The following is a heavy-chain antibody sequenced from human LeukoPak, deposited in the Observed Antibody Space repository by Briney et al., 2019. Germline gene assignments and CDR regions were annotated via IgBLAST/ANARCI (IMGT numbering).Heavy chain of an antibody. CDR1: GGAIESYY. D-gene: IGHD3-9*01. Sequence: SETLSLTCSVSGGAIESYYWSWIRQPPGKGLEFIGYIAASGTTKHNPSLKSRVTLSLDTSKNQFSLKLRSVTAADTAVYFCARFPYFEGFDYWGQGTQVIVSS. CDR2: IAASGTT. J-gene: IGHJ4*02. CDR3: ARFPYFEGFDY. V-gene: IGHV4-4*08.